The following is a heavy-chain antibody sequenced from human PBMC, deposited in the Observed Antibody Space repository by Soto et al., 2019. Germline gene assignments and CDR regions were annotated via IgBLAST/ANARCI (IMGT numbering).Heavy chain of an antibody. Sequence: PGWSLRLSCAASGFTFSNYGMHWVRQAPGKGLEWVAVIWYDGSYKYYVDSVKGRFTISRDNSRTTLHLQMNSLRAEDTAVYYCAKDEGRYTYGLRDCWGQGTLVTVSS. CDR2: IWYDGSYK. J-gene: IGHJ4*02. D-gene: IGHD5-18*01. V-gene: IGHV3-33*06. CDR1: GFTFSNYG. CDR3: AKDEGRYTYGLRDC.